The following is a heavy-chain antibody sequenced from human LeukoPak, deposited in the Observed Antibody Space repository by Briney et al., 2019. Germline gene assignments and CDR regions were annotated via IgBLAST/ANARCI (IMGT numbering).Heavy chain of an antibody. CDR1: GGSFSSYY. CDR3: ARERGSGWYVDY. Sequence: SETLSLTCAVYGGSFSSYYWSWIRQPPGKGLEWIGYIYYSGSTNYNPSLKSRVTISVDTSKNQLSLKLSSVTAADTAVYYCARERGSGWYVDYWGQGTLVTVSS. J-gene: IGHJ4*02. D-gene: IGHD6-19*01. CDR2: IYYSGST. V-gene: IGHV4-59*01.